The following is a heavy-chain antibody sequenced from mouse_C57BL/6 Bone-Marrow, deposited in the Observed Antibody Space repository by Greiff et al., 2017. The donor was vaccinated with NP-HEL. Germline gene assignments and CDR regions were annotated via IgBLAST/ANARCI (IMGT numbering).Heavy chain of an antibody. D-gene: IGHD2-5*01. Sequence: EVQLQQSGTVLARPGASVKMSCKTSGYTFTSYWMHWVKQRPGQGLEWIGAIYPGNSDTSYNQKFKGKAKLTAVTSASTAYMELSSLTNEDSAVYYCTRSPYSNYDWYFDVWGTGTTVTVSS. J-gene: IGHJ1*03. CDR2: IYPGNSDT. CDR3: TRSPYSNYDWYFDV. CDR1: GYTFTSYW. V-gene: IGHV1-5*01.